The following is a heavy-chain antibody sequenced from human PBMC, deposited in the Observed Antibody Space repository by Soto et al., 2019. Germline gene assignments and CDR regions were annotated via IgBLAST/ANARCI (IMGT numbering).Heavy chain of an antibody. CDR1: GGSISSNSYS. CDR2: MYYSVAT. Sequence: SETLSLTCTVSGGSISSNSYSWDWIREPPGKGLEWIGSMYYSVATYHNPSLQSRVTISVDTSKNQFSLHLSSVTAADTAVYYCARHAAYASVWGKSDASDYWSQGTLVTVSS. J-gene: IGHJ4*02. D-gene: IGHD3-16*01. V-gene: IGHV4-39*01. CDR3: ARHAAYASVWGKSDASDY.